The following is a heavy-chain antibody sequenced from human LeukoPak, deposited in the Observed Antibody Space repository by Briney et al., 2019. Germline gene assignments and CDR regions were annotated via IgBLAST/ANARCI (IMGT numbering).Heavy chain of an antibody. Sequence: GGSLRLSCAASGFTFSSYWMSWVRQAPGKGLEWVANIKEGGSEKYYVDSVKGRFAISRDNAKNSLYLQMNSLRAEDTAVYYCVRDSGYFDYWGQGTLVTVSP. V-gene: IGHV3-7*03. CDR1: GFTFSSYW. D-gene: IGHD6-13*01. CDR3: VRDSGYFDY. J-gene: IGHJ4*02. CDR2: IKEGGSEK.